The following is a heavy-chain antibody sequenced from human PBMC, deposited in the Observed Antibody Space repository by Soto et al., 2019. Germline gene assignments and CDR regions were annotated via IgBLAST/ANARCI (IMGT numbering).Heavy chain of an antibody. V-gene: IGHV4-38-2*02. CDR1: GYSISSGSN. J-gene: IGHJ4*01. D-gene: IGHD6-19*01. CDR2: IYHGGTT. CDR3: ARVHVMVVAGSTFDY. Sequence: SETLSLTCTVSGYSISSGSNWAWIRQPPGKGPEWIASIYHGGTTFYNPSLKSRITISVDTSNNQFSLKLTSVTAADTAVYYCARVHVMVVAGSTFDYWGHGTLVTVSS.